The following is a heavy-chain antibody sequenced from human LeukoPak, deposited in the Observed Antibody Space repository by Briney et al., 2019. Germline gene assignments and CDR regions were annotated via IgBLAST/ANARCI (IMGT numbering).Heavy chain of an antibody. V-gene: IGHV3-21*01. D-gene: IGHD1-1*01. CDR2: ISSSSSYI. CDR3: ARVGTTGTTGYFDY. J-gene: IGHJ4*02. CDR1: GFTFSSYS. Sequence: GGSLRLSCAASGFTFSSYSMNWVRQAPGKGLEWVSSISSSSSYIYYADSVKGRFTISRDNAKNSLYLRMNSLRAEETDVYYCARVGTTGTTGYFDYWGQGTLVTVSS.